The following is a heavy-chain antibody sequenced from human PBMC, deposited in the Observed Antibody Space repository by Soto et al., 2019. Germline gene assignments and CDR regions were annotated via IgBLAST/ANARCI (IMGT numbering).Heavy chain of an antibody. V-gene: IGHV3-30*03. CDR3: DTAAGTYY. Sequence: QVQLVESGGGVVQPGRSLRLSCAASGFTFSSYGMHWVRQAPGKGLEWVAVISYDGSNKYYADSVKGRFTISRDNSKNTLYLQMNSLRAEDTAVYYCDTAAGTYYGGQGTLVTVSS. CDR1: GFTFSSYG. D-gene: IGHD6-13*01. J-gene: IGHJ4*02. CDR2: ISYDGSNK.